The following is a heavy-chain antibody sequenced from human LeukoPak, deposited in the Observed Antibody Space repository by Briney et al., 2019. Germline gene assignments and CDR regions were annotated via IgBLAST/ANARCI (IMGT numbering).Heavy chain of an antibody. CDR1: GYTFTGYY. Sequence: ASVKVSCTASGYTFTGYYMHWVRQAPGQGLEWMGWINPNSGGTNYAQKFQGRVTMTRDTSISTAYMELSRLRSDDTAVYYCARVTPVAVAYYYYGMDVWGQGTTVTVSS. D-gene: IGHD6-19*01. CDR3: ARVTPVAVAYYYYGMDV. CDR2: INPNSGGT. J-gene: IGHJ6*02. V-gene: IGHV1-2*02.